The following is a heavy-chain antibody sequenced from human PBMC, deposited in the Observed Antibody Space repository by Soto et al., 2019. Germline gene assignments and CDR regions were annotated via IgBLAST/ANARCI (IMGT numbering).Heavy chain of an antibody. D-gene: IGHD4-4*01. CDR1: GDSVSSNVAA. J-gene: IGHJ4*02. Sequence: SQTLSLTCAISGDSVSSNVAAWNWIRQAPSRGLEWLGRTYYRSRWYSDYAPSVKSRITVNPDTSQNQFSLQLNSVTPEATAMSYCATDPPGFHSTVDFCGQGTLVTV. CDR3: ATDPPGFHSTVDF. CDR2: TYYRSRWYS. V-gene: IGHV6-1*01.